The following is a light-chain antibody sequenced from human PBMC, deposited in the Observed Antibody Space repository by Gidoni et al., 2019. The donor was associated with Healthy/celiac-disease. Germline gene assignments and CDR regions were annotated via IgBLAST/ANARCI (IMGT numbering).Light chain of an antibody. V-gene: IGKV4-1*01. J-gene: IGKJ2*02. Sequence: DIVMTQSPDSLAVSLGARATINCKSSQSVLYSSNNKNDLAWYQQKPGQPPKLLIYWASTRESGVPDRFSGSGSGTDFTLTISSLQAEDVAVYYCQQYYSTPCTFGQGTKLEIK. CDR2: WAS. CDR1: QSVLYSSNNKND. CDR3: QQYYSTPCT.